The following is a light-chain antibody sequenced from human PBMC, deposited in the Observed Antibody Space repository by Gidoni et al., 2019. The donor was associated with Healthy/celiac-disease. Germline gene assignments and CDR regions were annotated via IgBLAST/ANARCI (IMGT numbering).Light chain of an antibody. CDR3: QQYYSYPLT. CDR1: QGISSY. J-gene: IGKJ4*01. V-gene: IGKV1-8*01. Sequence: AIRITQSPSSLSASTGDRVTITCRASQGISSYLAWYQQKPGKAPKLLIYAASTLQSGVPSRLSGSGSGTDCTLTSSCLQSEDFATYYCQQYYSYPLTFGGGTKVEIK. CDR2: AAS.